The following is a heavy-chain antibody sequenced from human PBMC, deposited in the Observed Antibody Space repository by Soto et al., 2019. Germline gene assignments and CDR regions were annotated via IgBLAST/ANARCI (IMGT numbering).Heavy chain of an antibody. J-gene: IGHJ3*02. V-gene: IGHV3-53*01. CDR3: ATWHLREHAYDI. CDR2: LYDVDGT. CDR1: GFTVSGKKY. Sequence: DVQLVESGGGLIQPGGSLRLSCAASGFTVSGKKYLAWVRQAPGKGLDWVSALYDVDGTFYADSVKGRFTTSGDSSRTIVYLQMNSLRPDDTAVYYCATWHLREHAYDIWGQGTAVTVSS. D-gene: IGHD4-17*01.